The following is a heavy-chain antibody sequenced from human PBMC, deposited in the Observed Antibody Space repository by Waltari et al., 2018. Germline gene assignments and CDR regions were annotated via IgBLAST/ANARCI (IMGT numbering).Heavy chain of an antibody. V-gene: IGHV3-30-3*01. Sequence: SYAMHWVRQAPGKGLEWVAVISYDGSNKYYADSVKGRFTISRDNSKNTLYLQMNSLRAEDTAVYYCARDHLVVITRSGNFDYWGQGTLVTVSS. D-gene: IGHD3-22*01. J-gene: IGHJ4*02. CDR3: ARDHLVVITRSGNFDY. CDR2: ISYDGSNK. CDR1: SYA.